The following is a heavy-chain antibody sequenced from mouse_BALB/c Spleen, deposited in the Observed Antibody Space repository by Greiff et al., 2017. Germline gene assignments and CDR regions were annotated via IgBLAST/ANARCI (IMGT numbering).Heavy chain of an antibody. CDR2: INPSSGYT. J-gene: IGHJ4*01. Sequence: QVQLQQSAAELARPGASVKMSCKASGYTFTSYTMHWVKQRPGQGLEWIGYINPSSGYTEYNQKFKDKTTLTADKSSSTAYMQLSSLTSEDSAVYYCARRGYGSSYRAMDYWGQGTSVTVSS. CDR1: GYTFTSYT. D-gene: IGHD1-1*01. CDR3: ARRGYGSSYRAMDY. V-gene: IGHV1-4*02.